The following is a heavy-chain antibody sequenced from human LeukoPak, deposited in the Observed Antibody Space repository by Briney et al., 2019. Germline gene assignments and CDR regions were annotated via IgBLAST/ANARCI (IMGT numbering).Heavy chain of an antibody. CDR3: AKDRSGPAEH. Sequence: GGSLRLSCAASGFTFSTFAMGWVRQAPGKGLEWVSGVSGGESRTYYADSVKGRFTLSRDNSKNTLYLQMNSLRAEDTAVYYCAKDRSGPAEHWGQGTLVTVSS. J-gene: IGHJ1*01. CDR1: GFTFSTFA. V-gene: IGHV3-23*01. CDR2: VSGGESRT.